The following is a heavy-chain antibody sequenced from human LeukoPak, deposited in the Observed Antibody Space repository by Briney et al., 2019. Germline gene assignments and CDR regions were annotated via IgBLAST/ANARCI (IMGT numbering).Heavy chain of an antibody. CDR1: GGSFSSYA. CDR3: ARDLSDYGMYYFDY. CDR2: IIPISGTA. Sequence: SVKVSCKASGGSFSSYAISWVRLAPAQGLEWMRGIIPISGTANYAQKFQGRVTITADESTSTAYMDLNSLRSEDTAVYYCARDLSDYGMYYFDYWGQGTLVTVSS. V-gene: IGHV1-69*13. D-gene: IGHD4/OR15-4a*01. J-gene: IGHJ4*02.